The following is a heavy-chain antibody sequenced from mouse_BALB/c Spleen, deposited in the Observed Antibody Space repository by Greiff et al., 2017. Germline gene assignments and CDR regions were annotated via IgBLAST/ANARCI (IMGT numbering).Heavy chain of an antibody. V-gene: IGHV2-2*02. Sequence: VQLQESGPGLVQPSQSLSITCTVSGFSLTSYGVHWVRQSPGKGLEWLGVIWSGGSTDYNAAFISRLSISKDNSKSQVFFKMNSLQANDTAIYYCATLTTAFYYAMDYWGQGTSVTVSS. D-gene: IGHD1-2*01. CDR3: ATLTTAFYYAMDY. CDR2: IWSGGST. J-gene: IGHJ4*01. CDR1: GFSLTSYG.